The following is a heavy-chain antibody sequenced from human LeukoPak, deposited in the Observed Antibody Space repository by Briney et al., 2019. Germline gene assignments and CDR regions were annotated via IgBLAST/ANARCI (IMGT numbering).Heavy chain of an antibody. J-gene: IGHJ4*02. CDR2: ISGSGDNT. CDR3: ARVTYGSGTYGAFDY. Sequence: GGSLRLSCAASGFTFSSHGMSWVRQAPGKGLEWVSTISGSGDNTYYADSVKGRFTISRDNTNNTLYLQMNSLRAEDTAVYYCARVTYGSGTYGAFDYWGQGTLVTVSS. D-gene: IGHD3-10*01. CDR1: GFTFSSHG. V-gene: IGHV3-23*01.